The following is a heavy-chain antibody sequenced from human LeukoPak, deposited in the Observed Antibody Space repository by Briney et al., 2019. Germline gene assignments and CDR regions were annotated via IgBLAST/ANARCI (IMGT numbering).Heavy chain of an antibody. V-gene: IGHV4-34*01. CDR3: ARLEKRGYYYNGMDV. D-gene: IGHD3-10*01. CDR1: GGSFSGNY. Sequence: SETLSLTCAVYGGSFSGNYWSWIRQPPGKGLEWIGEINHSGSTNCNPSLKSRVTISVDTSKKQFSLKLSSVTAADTAVYYCARLEKRGYYYNGMDVWGQRTTVTVSS. J-gene: IGHJ6*02. CDR2: INHSGST.